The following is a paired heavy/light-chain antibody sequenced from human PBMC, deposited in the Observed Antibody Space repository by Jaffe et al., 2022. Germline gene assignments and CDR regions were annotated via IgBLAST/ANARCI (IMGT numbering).Heavy chain of an antibody. D-gene: IGHD3-22*01. J-gene: IGHJ1*01. CDR1: GGTFSSYA. CDR3: ASYYYDSSGYTDAEYFQH. Sequence: QVQLVQSGAEVKKPGSSVKVSCKASGGTFSSYAISWVRQAPGQGLEWMGGIIPIFGTANYAQKFQGRVTITTDESTSTAYMELSSLRSEDTAVYYCASYYYDSSGYTDAEYFQHWGQGTLVTVSS. V-gene: IGHV1-69*05. CDR2: IIPIFGTA.
Light chain of an antibody. J-gene: IGKJ1*01. Sequence: DIVMTQSPDSLAVSLGERATINCKSSQSVLYSSNNKNYLAWYQQKPGQPPKLLIYWASTRESGVPDRFSGSGSGTDFTLTISSLQAEDVAVYYCQQYYSTWTFGQGTKVEIK. CDR2: WAS. CDR1: QSVLYSSNNKNY. CDR3: QQYYSTWT. V-gene: IGKV4-1*01.